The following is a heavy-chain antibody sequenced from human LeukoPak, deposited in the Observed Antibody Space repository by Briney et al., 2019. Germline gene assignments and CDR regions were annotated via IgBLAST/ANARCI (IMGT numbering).Heavy chain of an antibody. Sequence: GGSLRLSCTASGFTFGDYAMSCVRQDPGKGREWVGFISSKADGGTTEYAASVEGRFTISRDDSKSIAYLQMNSLKTEDTAVYYCTRGGDIVATGPRYYYYYMDVWGKGTTVTISS. CDR3: TRGGDIVATGPRYYYYYMDV. D-gene: IGHD5-12*01. J-gene: IGHJ6*03. V-gene: IGHV3-49*04. CDR1: GFTFGDYA. CDR2: ISSKADGGTT.